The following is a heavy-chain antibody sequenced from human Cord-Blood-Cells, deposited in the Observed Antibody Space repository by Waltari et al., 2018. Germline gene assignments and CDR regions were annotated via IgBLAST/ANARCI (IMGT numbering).Heavy chain of an antibody. CDR3: ARVADSSSYFDY. Sequence: QVQLQESGPGLVKPSQTLSLTCTVSGGSISSGVYYWRWIRQHPGKGLEWIGYIYYSGSTYYNPSLKSRVTISVDTSKNQFSLKLSSVTAADTAVYYCARVADSSSYFDYWGQGTLVTVSS. CDR1: GGSISSGVYY. D-gene: IGHD6-13*01. J-gene: IGHJ4*02. V-gene: IGHV4-31*03. CDR2: IYYSGST.